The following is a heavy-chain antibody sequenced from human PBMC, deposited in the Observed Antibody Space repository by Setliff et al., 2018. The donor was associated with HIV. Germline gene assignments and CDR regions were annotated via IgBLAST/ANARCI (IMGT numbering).Heavy chain of an antibody. CDR1: GFTLSSYA. CDR3: ARGRNRNYVVYGMDV. D-gene: IGHD1-7*01. V-gene: IGHV3-23*01. CDR2: ISGGGDST. J-gene: IGHJ6*02. Sequence: GGSLRLSCAASGFTLSSYAMTWVRQAPGKGLEWVSAISGGGDSTYYADSVKGRFTISRDNSKNMLYPQMDSLRAEDTAVYYCARGRNRNYVVYGMDVWGQGTTVTVSS.